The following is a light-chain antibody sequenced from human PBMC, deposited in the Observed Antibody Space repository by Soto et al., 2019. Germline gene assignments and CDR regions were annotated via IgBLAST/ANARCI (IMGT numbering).Light chain of an antibody. J-gene: IGKJ5*01. V-gene: IGKV1-39*01. CDR2: AAS. CDR1: QSISSY. Sequence: DIQMTQSPSSLSASVGDRVTITCRASQSISSYLNWYQQKPGKAPKLLIYAASSLQSGVPSRFSGSGSGTDFTLTISSLQPEDFATYYCQQSYSTPSITFGQATRPEIK. CDR3: QQSYSTPSIT.